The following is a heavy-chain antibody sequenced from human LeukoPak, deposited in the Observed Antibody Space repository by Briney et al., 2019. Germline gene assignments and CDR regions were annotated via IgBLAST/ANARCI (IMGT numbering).Heavy chain of an antibody. J-gene: IGHJ6*02. Sequence: PGGSLRLSCAASGFTFSSYWMHWVRQAPGKGLVWVSRINSDGSSTSYADSVKGRFTISRDNAKNTLYLQMNSLRAEDTAVYYCARASPTVVMDYYGMDVWGQGTTVTVSS. V-gene: IGHV3-74*01. CDR2: INSDGSST. D-gene: IGHD4-23*01. CDR1: GFTFSSYW. CDR3: ARASPTVVMDYYGMDV.